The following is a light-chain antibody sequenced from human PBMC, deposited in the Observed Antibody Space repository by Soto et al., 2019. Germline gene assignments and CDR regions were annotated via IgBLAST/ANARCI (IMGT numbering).Light chain of an antibody. CDR3: AAWDDSLNGHV. J-gene: IGLJ1*01. CDR1: SSNIGTSS. CDR2: TTN. Sequence: QSVLTRPHSASGTPGQRVTISCSGSSSNIGTSSVHWFQQLPGTAPKLLISTTNQRPSGVPERFSGSKSGTSASLAISGLQSEVEANYYCAAWDDSLNGHVVGTGTKVTVL. V-gene: IGLV1-44*01.